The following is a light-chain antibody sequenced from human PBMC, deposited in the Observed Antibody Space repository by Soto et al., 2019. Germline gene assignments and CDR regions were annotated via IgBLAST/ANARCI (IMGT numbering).Light chain of an antibody. CDR2: DVS. CDR3: CSYTTSNTRQIV. CDR1: SSDVGGYNY. J-gene: IGLJ1*01. V-gene: IGLV2-14*03. Sequence: QSALTQPASVSGSPGQSITISCTGTSSDVGGYNYVSWYQHHPGKAPKLMIYDVSNRPSGVSNRFSGSKSGNTASLTISGLKPDDEADYYCCSYTTSNTRQIVFGTGTKLTVL.